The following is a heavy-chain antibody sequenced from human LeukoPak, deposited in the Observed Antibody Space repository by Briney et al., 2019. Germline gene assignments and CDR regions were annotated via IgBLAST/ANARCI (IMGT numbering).Heavy chain of an antibody. D-gene: IGHD5-24*01. CDR2: ISAYNGNT. CDR3: ARDSRDGYNPLDH. J-gene: IGHJ4*02. Sequence: VASVKVSCKASGYTFISYGISWVRQAPGQGLEWMGWISAYNGNTKYAQKLQGRVTMTTDTSTSTAYMELRSLRSDDTAVYYCARDSRDGYNPLDHWGQGTLVTVSS. V-gene: IGHV1-18*01. CDR1: GYTFISYG.